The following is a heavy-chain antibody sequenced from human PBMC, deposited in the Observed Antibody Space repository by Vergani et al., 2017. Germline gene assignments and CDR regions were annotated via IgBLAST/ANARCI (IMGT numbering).Heavy chain of an antibody. J-gene: IGHJ4*02. Sequence: DVQLVESGGDLVQPGGSLRLSCAASGFTFSSYSMNWVRQAPGKGLEWISYISTTSDTIYYADSVRGRFTISRDNAKNSLYLEMNSLRVEDTAVYFCARSRVACKGGYWGQGTRVAVSS. CDR1: GFTFSSYS. CDR2: ISTTSDTI. D-gene: IGHD6-19*01. CDR3: ARSRVACKGGY. V-gene: IGHV3-48*01.